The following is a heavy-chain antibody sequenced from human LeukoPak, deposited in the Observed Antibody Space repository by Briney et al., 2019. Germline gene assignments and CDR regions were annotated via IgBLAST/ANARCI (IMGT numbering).Heavy chain of an antibody. D-gene: IGHD2-15*01. V-gene: IGHV3-72*01. Sequence: PGGSLRLSCAASGFSSSDHIMYWGRQAPGKGLEWVCRINNRANRYTTEYAASVKGIFTILNVDSENSLFLQMTRLETQETAVYYCVRRVFGQCSTGSCPNDYWGQGTLVPVS. J-gene: IGHJ4*02. CDR2: INNRANRYTT. CDR1: GFSSSDHI. CDR3: VRRVFGQCSTGSCPNDY.